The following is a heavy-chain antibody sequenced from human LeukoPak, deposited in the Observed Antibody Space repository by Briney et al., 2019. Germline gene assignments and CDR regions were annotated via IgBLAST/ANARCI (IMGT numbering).Heavy chain of an antibody. D-gene: IGHD2-2*01. CDR2: IIPIFGTA. CDR3: ARPQIYCSSTSCHTPGYYYYGMDV. Sequence: SVTVSCKASGGTFSSYAISWVRQAPGQGLEWMGGIIPIFGTANYAQKFQGRVTITADESTSTAYMELSSLRSEDTAVYYCARPQIYCSSTSCHTPGYYYYGMDVWGQGTTVTVSS. V-gene: IGHV1-69*01. CDR1: GGTFSSYA. J-gene: IGHJ6*02.